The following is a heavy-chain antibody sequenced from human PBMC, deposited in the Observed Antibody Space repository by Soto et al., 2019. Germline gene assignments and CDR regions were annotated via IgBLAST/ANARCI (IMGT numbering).Heavy chain of an antibody. CDR2: IYYSGGT. V-gene: IGHV4-31*03. J-gene: IGHJ5*02. D-gene: IGHD3-10*01. Sequence: QVQLQESGPGLVRPSQTLSLSCTVSGGSISNSANHWSWIRQHPGEGLEWIGYIYYSGGTYYSPSLKGRVTMTIDASKNQFSLKLSSVTAADTAVDYCAKWVRGVTNWFDPWGQGTLVTVSS. CDR1: GGSISNSANH. CDR3: AKWVRGVTNWFDP.